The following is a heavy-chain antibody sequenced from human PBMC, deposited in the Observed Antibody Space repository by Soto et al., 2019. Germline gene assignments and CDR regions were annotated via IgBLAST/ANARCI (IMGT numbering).Heavy chain of an antibody. Sequence: PGGSLRLSCAASGFTFSSYGMHWVRQAPGKGLEWVAVIWYDGSNKYYADSVKGRFTISRDNSKNTLYLQMNSLRAEDTAVYYCARDWLPDIEYSGYDPVYWGQGTLVTVSS. CDR1: GFTFSSYG. V-gene: IGHV3-33*01. CDR2: IWYDGSNK. D-gene: IGHD5-12*01. J-gene: IGHJ4*02. CDR3: ARDWLPDIEYSGYDPVY.